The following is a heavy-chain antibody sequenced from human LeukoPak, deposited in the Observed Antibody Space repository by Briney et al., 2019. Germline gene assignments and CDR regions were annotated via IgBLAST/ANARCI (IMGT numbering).Heavy chain of an antibody. Sequence: GGSLRLSCAASGFTFGSYAMHWVRQAPGKGLEWVAVISYDGSNKYYADSVKGRFTISRDNSKNTLYLQMNSLRAEDTAVYYCKGAMGSGYYSKFDYWGQGTLVTVSS. CDR3: KGAMGSGYYSKFDY. CDR1: GFTFGSYA. CDR2: ISYDGSNK. J-gene: IGHJ4*02. D-gene: IGHD3-22*01. V-gene: IGHV3-30*04.